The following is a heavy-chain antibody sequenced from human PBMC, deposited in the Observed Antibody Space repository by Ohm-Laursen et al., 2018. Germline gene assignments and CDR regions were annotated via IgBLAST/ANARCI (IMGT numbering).Heavy chain of an antibody. Sequence: GTLSLTCIVSGGSISSSSYYWGWIRQPPRKGLEWIGSIYYSGSTYYNPSLKSRVTISVDTSKNQFSLKLSSVTAADTAVYYCASLRPPRTYYGMDVWGQGTTVTVSS. CDR3: ASLRPPRTYYGMDV. D-gene: IGHD1-14*01. CDR1: GGSISSSSYY. CDR2: IYYSGST. V-gene: IGHV4-39*01. J-gene: IGHJ6*02.